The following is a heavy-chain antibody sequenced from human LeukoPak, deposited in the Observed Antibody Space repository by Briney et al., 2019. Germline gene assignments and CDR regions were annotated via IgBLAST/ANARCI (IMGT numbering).Heavy chain of an antibody. J-gene: IGHJ4*02. Sequence: GRSLRLSCAASGFMFSTYEMNWVRQAPGKGLEWLSYISYNGRSIYYADSVKGRFTISRDNPKTSLYLQMNSLRAEDTAVYYCARGRVVGDYWGQGILVTVSS. CDR1: GFMFSTYE. D-gene: IGHD3-10*01. V-gene: IGHV3-48*03. CDR2: ISYNGRSI. CDR3: ARGRVVGDY.